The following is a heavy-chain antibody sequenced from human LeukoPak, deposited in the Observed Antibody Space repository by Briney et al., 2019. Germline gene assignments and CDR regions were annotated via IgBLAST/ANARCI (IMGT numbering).Heavy chain of an antibody. CDR3: VRRGYSYGSYYGMDV. Sequence: SETLSLTCAVYGGSFSGYYWSWIRQPPGKGLEWIGEINHSGSTNYNPSLKSRVTISVDTSKNQFSLKLSSVTAADTAVYYCVRRGYSYGSYYGMDVWGQGTTVTVSS. V-gene: IGHV4-34*01. CDR2: INHSGST. CDR1: GGSFSGYY. D-gene: IGHD5-18*01. J-gene: IGHJ6*02.